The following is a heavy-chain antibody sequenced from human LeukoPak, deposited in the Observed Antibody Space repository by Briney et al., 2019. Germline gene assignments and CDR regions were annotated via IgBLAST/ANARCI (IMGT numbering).Heavy chain of an antibody. CDR3: ARERQLERLAFGKEGSAFDY. CDR2: ISSSSSYI. J-gene: IGHJ4*02. V-gene: IGHV3-21*01. CDR1: GFTFNSYT. D-gene: IGHD1-1*01. Sequence: GGSLRLSCAASGFTFNSYTMNWVRQAPGKGLEWVSSISSSSSYIYYAASVKGRFTISRDNAKNSLYLQMNRLKAEDTAVYYCARERQLERLAFGKEGSAFDYWGRGTLVTVSS.